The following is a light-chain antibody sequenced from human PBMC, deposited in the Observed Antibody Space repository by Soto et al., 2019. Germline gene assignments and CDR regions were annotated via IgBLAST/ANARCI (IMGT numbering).Light chain of an antibody. CDR1: QGISSY. J-gene: IGKJ5*01. V-gene: IGKV1-9*01. Sequence: IQLTQSPSFLSASVGDRVTITCRASQGISSYLAWYQQKPGKAPKLLIYAASSLQSGVPSRFRGSGSGTDFTLTISGLEPADLGVYYCQQRHNWPITFGQGTRLEIK. CDR3: QQRHNWPIT. CDR2: AAS.